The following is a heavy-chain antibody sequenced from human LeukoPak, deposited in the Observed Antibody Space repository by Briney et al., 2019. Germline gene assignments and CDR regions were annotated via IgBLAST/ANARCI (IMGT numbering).Heavy chain of an antibody. D-gene: IGHD5-18*01. V-gene: IGHV1-3*01. Sequence: ASVKVSCKASGGTFSSYAISWVRQAPGQRLEWMGWINAGNGNTKYSQKFQGRVTITRDTSASTAYMELSSLRSEDTAVYYCARDLRVGGYSYGLGYWGQGTLVTVSS. CDR2: INAGNGNT. J-gene: IGHJ4*02. CDR1: GGTFSSYA. CDR3: ARDLRVGGYSYGLGY.